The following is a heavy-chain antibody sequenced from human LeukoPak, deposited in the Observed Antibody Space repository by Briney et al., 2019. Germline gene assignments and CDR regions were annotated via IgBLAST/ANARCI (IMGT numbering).Heavy chain of an antibody. CDR1: GFTFSHYW. V-gene: IGHV3-74*01. D-gene: IGHD6-6*01. CDR3: ARAAYNSSPDY. CDR2: IVSDGSGT. Sequence: PGGSLRLSCAASGFTFSHYWMVWVRQTPEKGLVWLSYIVSDGSGTSYADSVKGRFTMSRDDAKDTLYLQMDSLRTEDTAVYYCARAAYNSSPDYWGQGTLVTVSS. J-gene: IGHJ4*02.